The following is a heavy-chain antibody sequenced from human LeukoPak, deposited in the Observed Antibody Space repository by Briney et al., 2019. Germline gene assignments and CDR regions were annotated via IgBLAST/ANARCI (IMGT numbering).Heavy chain of an antibody. CDR2: ISSSGSTI. Sequence: EGSLRLSCAASGFTVSSNYTSWVRQAPGKGLEWISYISSSGSTIYYADSLKGRFTISRDNAKNSLYLQMNSLRAEDTAVYYCAREYYYGSGSLDIYYWGQGTLVTVSS. V-gene: IGHV3-11*04. CDR3: AREYYYGSGSLDIYY. D-gene: IGHD3-10*01. J-gene: IGHJ4*02. CDR1: GFTVSSNY.